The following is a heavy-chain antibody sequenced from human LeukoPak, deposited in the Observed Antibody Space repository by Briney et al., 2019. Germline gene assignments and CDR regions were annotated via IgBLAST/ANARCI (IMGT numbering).Heavy chain of an antibody. D-gene: IGHD1-26*01. CDR2: IYHSGST. CDR3: ASLPDLYSGSYFGDY. J-gene: IGHJ4*02. Sequence: SETLSLTCAVSGYSISSGYYWGWIRQPPGEGLEWIGSIYHSGSTYYNPSLKSRVTISVDTSKNPFSLKLSCVTAADTAVYYCASLPDLYSGSYFGDYWGQGTLVTVSS. CDR1: GYSISSGYY. V-gene: IGHV4-38-2*01.